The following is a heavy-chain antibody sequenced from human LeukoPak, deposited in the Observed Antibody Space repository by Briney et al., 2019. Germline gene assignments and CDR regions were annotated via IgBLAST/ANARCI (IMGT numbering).Heavy chain of an antibody. CDR1: GFTFSSYA. D-gene: IGHD6-13*01. CDR3: ARLKGSSWSIDY. Sequence: GGSLRLSCAASGFTFSSYAMSWVRQAPGKGLEWVSYISSSSSYTNYADSVKGRFTISRDNAKNSLYLQMNSLRAEDTAVYYCARLKGSSWSIDYWGQGTLVTVSS. CDR2: ISSSSSYT. J-gene: IGHJ4*02. V-gene: IGHV3-21*05.